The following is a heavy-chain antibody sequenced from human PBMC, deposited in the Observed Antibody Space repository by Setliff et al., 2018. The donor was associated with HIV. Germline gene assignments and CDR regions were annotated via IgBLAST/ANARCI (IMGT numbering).Heavy chain of an antibody. D-gene: IGHD5-12*01. V-gene: IGHV4-34*01. CDR1: GGSFSGSY. Sequence: SETLSLTCAVYGGSFSGSYWNWIRQPPGKGLEWIGEINHSRSTNYNPSLKSRVTISLDTSKNQFSLKLSSVTAADTAVYYCARGLVVVTDSDYDTNYYYYYYMDVWGKGTTVTVSS. CDR2: INHSRST. J-gene: IGHJ6*03. CDR3: ARGLVVVTDSDYDTNYYYYYYMDV.